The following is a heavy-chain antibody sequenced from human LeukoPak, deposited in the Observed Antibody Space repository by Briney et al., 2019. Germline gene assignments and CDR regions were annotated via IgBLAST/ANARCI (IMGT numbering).Heavy chain of an antibody. CDR1: GFTFSSYS. Sequence: PGGSLRLSCAASGFTFSSYSMKWVRQAPGKGLKWVSDISSGSSIIYYADSVKGRFTISRDNAKNSLYLQMNSLRDEDTAVYYCARAHYGMDVWGQGTTVTVSS. V-gene: IGHV3-48*02. J-gene: IGHJ6*02. CDR2: ISSGSSII. CDR3: ARAHYGMDV.